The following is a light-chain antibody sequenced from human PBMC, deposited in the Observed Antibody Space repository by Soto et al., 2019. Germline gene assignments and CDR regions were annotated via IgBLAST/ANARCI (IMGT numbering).Light chain of an antibody. V-gene: IGLV1-47*01. CDR1: NSSIGTNY. J-gene: IGLJ2*01. CDR2: RSN. Sequence: QSVLTQPPSASGTPGQRVTISCSGSNSSIGTNYVYWYQQLPGTAPKLLIYRSNQRPSWVPDRFSGSKSGTSASLAISGIRSEDEADYYCATWDDSLSGGEVFGGGTKLTGL. CDR3: ATWDDSLSGGEV.